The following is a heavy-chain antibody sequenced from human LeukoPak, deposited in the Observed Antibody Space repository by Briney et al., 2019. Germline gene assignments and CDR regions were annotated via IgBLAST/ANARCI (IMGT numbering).Heavy chain of an antibody. J-gene: IGHJ4*02. CDR3: AKDGVGTSTADY. D-gene: IGHD1-26*01. CDR1: RYSFSSYG. Sequence: GGSLRLSCAASRYSFSSYGMQCVRHAPRKGREWVAYIRYDGSDKYYADSVKGRFTISRDNSKNMLSLQMNSLRPEDTAVYYCAKDGVGTSTADYWGQGTLVTVSS. CDR2: IRYDGSDK. V-gene: IGHV3-30*02.